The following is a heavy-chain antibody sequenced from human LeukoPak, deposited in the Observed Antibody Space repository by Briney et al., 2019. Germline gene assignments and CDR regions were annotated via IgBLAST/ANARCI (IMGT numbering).Heavy chain of an antibody. CDR2: ISPYDGDT. V-gene: IGHV1-18*01. CDR3: ARDYCTRGGDCYKEDLFDP. Sequence: ASVKVSCKASGYTFGIYGISWVRQAPRQALEWMAWISPYDGDTNYAQKFEGRVTMTTETSTNTAYMELRSLRSDDTAIYYCARDYCTRGGDCYKEDLFDPWGQGTLVTVSA. D-gene: IGHD2-21*02. J-gene: IGHJ5*02. CDR1: GYTFGIYG.